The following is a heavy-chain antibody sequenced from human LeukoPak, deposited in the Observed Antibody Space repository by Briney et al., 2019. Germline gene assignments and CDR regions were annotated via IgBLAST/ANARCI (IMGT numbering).Heavy chain of an antibody. CDR2: IYHSGST. CDR3: ARVWQQLVLDY. J-gene: IGHJ4*02. D-gene: IGHD6-13*01. CDR1: GGSISSGGYS. V-gene: IGHV4-30-2*01. Sequence: SETLSLTCAVSGGSISSGGYSWSWIRQPPGKGLEWIGYIYHSGSTYYNPSLKSRVTISVDRSKNQFSLELSSVTAADTAVYYCARVWQQLVLDYWGQGTLVTVSS.